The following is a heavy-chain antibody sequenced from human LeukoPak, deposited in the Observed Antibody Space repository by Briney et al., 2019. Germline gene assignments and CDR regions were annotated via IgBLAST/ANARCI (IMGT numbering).Heavy chain of an antibody. CDR2: IVGSSSNI. CDR1: GFSFSTYS. V-gene: IGHV3-48*04. J-gene: IGHJ4*02. D-gene: IGHD1-1*01. Sequence: GGSLRLSCTASGFSFSTYSMNWVRQAPGKGLEWVSYIVGSSSNIYYADSVKGRFTISRDNAKNSLYLQVDSLRAEDTAVYYCATDSPETAPFDYWGQGTLVTVSS. CDR3: ATDSPETAPFDY.